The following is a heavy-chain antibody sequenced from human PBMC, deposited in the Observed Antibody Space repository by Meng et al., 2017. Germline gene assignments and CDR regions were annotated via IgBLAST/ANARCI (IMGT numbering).Heavy chain of an antibody. V-gene: IGHV4-34*01. CDR3: ARGPTTMAHDFDY. CDR2: INHSGST. J-gene: IGHJ4*02. Sequence: QVQLQQWGAGLLKPSENLSLTCVVSCGSFSDYYWSWIRQPPGKGLEWIGEINHSGSTNYNPSLESRATISVDTSQNNLSLKLSSVTAADSAVYYCARGPTTMAHDFDYWGQGTLVTVSS. CDR1: CGSFSDYY. D-gene: IGHD4-11*01.